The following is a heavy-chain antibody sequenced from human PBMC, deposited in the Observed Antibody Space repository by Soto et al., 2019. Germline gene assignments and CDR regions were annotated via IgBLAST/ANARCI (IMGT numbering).Heavy chain of an antibody. CDR2: IIPILGIA. CDR3: ARDPIDQKVTTGNYHYYMDV. Sequence: ASVKVSCKASGGTFSSYTISWVRQAPGQGLEWMGRIIPILGIANYAQKFQGRVTITADKSTSTAYMELSSLRSEDTAVYYCARDPIDQKVTTGNYHYYMDVWGKGTTVTVSS. CDR1: GGTFSSYT. D-gene: IGHD4-4*01. V-gene: IGHV1-69*04. J-gene: IGHJ6*03.